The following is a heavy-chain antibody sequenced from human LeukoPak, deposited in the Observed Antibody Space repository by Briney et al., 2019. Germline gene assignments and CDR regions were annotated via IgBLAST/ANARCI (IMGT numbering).Heavy chain of an antibody. Sequence: GGSLRLSCVASGFTFSSYGMHWVRQAPGKRPEWVAVISNVGSNKYYADSVKGRFTISRDNSKNTLYLQMNSLRAEDTAVYYCAKGRGAFDIWGQGTMVTVSS. J-gene: IGHJ3*02. V-gene: IGHV3-30*18. CDR1: GFTFSSYG. CDR3: AKGRGAFDI. D-gene: IGHD3-10*01. CDR2: ISNVGSNK.